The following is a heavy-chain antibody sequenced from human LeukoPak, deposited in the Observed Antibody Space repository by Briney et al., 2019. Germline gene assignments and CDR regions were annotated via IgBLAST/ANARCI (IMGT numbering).Heavy chain of an antibody. CDR2: IYYSGST. CDR3: ARGDSSSWAFKI. D-gene: IGHD6-13*01. CDR1: GGSISSGAYY. Sequence: SQTLSRTCTVSGGSISSGAYYWSWIRQPPGKGLEWIGYIYYSGSTYYNPSLKSRVTISVDTSKSQFSLKLSSVTAADTAVYYCARGDSSSWAFKIWGQGTLVTVSS. J-gene: IGHJ4*02. V-gene: IGHV4-30-4*01.